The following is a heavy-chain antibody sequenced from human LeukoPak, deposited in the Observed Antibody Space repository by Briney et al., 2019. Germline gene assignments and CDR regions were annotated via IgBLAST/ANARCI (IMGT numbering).Heavy chain of an antibody. D-gene: IGHD6-13*01. Sequence: ASVTVSFKASGYTFTIYAMNWVRQAPGQGLEWMGWINTDTGNPTYAQGFTGRFVFSLDTSVSTAYLQISSLTAEDTAVYYCAAGIAAAGGVGFDYWGQGTLVTVSS. CDR1: GYTFTIYA. V-gene: IGHV7-4-1*02. CDR3: AAGIAAAGGVGFDY. J-gene: IGHJ4*02. CDR2: INTDTGNP.